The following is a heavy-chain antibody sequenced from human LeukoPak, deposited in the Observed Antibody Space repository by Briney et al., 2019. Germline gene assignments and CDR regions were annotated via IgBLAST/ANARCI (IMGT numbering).Heavy chain of an antibody. J-gene: IGHJ6*03. CDR2: INPNSGGT. Sequence: ASVKVSCKASGYTFTGYYMHWVRQAPGQGLEWMGWINPNSGGTNYAQKFQGRVTMTRDTSISTAYMELSRLRSDDTAVYYCARNRWVGATAYYYYMDVWGKGTTVIISS. CDR1: GYTFTGYY. D-gene: IGHD1-26*01. CDR3: ARNRWVGATAYYYYMDV. V-gene: IGHV1-2*02.